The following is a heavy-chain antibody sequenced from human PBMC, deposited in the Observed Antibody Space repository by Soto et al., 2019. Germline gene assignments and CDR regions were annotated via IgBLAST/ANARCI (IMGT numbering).Heavy chain of an antibody. CDR3: ARDLHYYDSSGYPDGFDY. V-gene: IGHV1-69*01. Sequence: QVQLVQSGAEVKKPGSSVKVSCKASGGTFGSYAISWVRQAPGQGLEWMGGIIPIFGTANYAQKFQGRVTITADESTSTAYMELSSLRSEDTAVYYCARDLHYYDSSGYPDGFDYWGQGTLVTVSS. CDR1: GGTFGSYA. CDR2: IIPIFGTA. D-gene: IGHD3-22*01. J-gene: IGHJ4*02.